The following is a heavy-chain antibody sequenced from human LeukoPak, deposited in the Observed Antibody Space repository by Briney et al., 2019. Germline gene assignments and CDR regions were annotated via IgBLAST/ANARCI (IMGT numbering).Heavy chain of an antibody. CDR1: GGSISSYY. D-gene: IGHD3-10*01. Sequence: SETLSLTCAVYGGSISSYYWSWIRQPPGKGLEWIGYIYYSGSTNYNPSLKSRVTISVDTSKNQFSLKLSSVTAADTAVYYCARGAYYYGSGSYYPFDYWGQGTLVTVSS. J-gene: IGHJ4*02. CDR2: IYYSGST. CDR3: ARGAYYYGSGSYYPFDY. V-gene: IGHV4-59*01.